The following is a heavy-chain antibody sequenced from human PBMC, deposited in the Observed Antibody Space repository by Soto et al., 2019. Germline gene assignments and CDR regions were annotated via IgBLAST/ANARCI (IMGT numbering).Heavy chain of an antibody. CDR3: AKCPSSGWYFEDYYYYYMDV. CDR1: GYSFTSYW. Sequence: PGESLKISCKGSGYSFTSYWIGWVRQMPGKGLEWMGIIYPGDSDTRYSPSFQGQVTISADKSIGTAYLQWSSLRAEDTAVYYCAKCPSSGWYFEDYYYYYMDVWGKGTTVTVSS. D-gene: IGHD6-19*01. CDR2: IYPGDSDT. J-gene: IGHJ6*03. V-gene: IGHV5-51*01.